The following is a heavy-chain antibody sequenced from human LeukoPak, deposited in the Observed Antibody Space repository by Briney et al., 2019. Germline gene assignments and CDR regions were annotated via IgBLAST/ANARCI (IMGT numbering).Heavy chain of an antibody. CDR3: ARLTSTGVAY. CDR1: GFSFSTYW. CDR2: INEAGGER. V-gene: IGHV3-7*01. D-gene: IGHD1-1*01. J-gene: IGHJ4*02. Sequence: PGGSLRLSCVASGFSFSTYWINWVRQAPGKGLEWVASINEAGGERHYVDSVKGRFTISRDDAKNSGYLQMNSLRAEDTAVYYCARLTSTGVAYWGQGTLVTVSS.